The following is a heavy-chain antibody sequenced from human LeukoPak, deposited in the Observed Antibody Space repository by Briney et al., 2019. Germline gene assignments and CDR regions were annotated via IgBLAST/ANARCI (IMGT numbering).Heavy chain of an antibody. Sequence: GGSLRLSCAASGFTLSSYGMHWVRQAPGKGLEWVAFIRYDGSNKYYADSVKGRFTISRDNSKNTLYLQMNSLRAEDTAVYYCAKDHWVGRIAAAGNLDYWGQGTLVTVSS. CDR3: AKDHWVGRIAAAGNLDY. CDR1: GFTLSSYG. D-gene: IGHD6-13*01. J-gene: IGHJ4*02. V-gene: IGHV3-30*02. CDR2: IRYDGSNK.